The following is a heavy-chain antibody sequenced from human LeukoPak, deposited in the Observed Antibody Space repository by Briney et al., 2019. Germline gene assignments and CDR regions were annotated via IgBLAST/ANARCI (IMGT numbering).Heavy chain of an antibody. J-gene: IGHJ4*02. CDR3: AKTYHPSGLYYFDY. CDR2: ISGSGGST. V-gene: IGHV3-23*01. Sequence: GGSLRLSCAASGFTFSSYAMSWVRQAPGKGLEWVSAISGSGGSTYYADSVKGRFTISRDNSKNTLYLQMNSLRAEDAAIYYCAKTYHPSGLYYFDYWGQGTLVTVSS. CDR1: GFTFSSYA. D-gene: IGHD6-25*01.